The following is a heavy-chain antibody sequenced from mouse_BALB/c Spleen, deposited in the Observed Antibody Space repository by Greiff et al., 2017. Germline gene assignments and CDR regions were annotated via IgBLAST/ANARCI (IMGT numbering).Heavy chain of an antibody. Sequence: QVQLQQSGAELAKPGASVKMSCKASGYTFTSYWMHWVKQRPGQGLEWIGYINPSTGYTEYNQKFKDKATLTADKSSSTACMQLSSLTSEDSAVYYCARPYYYGSGAWFAYWGQGTLVTVSA. J-gene: IGHJ3*01. CDR1: GYTFTSYW. CDR3: ARPYYYGSGAWFAY. D-gene: IGHD1-1*01. V-gene: IGHV1-7*01. CDR2: INPSTGYT.